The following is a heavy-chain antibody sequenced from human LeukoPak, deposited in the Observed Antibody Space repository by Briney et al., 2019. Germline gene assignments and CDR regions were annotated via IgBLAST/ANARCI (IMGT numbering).Heavy chain of an antibody. CDR3: AREKGMTMKVFDY. D-gene: IGHD4/OR15-4a*01. V-gene: IGHV1-18*01. CDR1: GYTFTTYR. Sequence: ASVKVSCKAAGYTFTTYRISWVRQAPGQGLEWMGWISTYNGNTDYAQKFQGRVTMTTDTSTSTAFLDLRSLRSDDSAIYFCAREKGMTMKVFDYWGQGTLVTVSS. J-gene: IGHJ4*02. CDR2: ISTYNGNT.